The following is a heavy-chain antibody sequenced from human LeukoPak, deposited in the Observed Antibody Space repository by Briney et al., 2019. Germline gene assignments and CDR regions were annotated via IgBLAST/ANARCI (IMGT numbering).Heavy chain of an antibody. J-gene: IGHJ6*03. CDR1: GGTFSSYA. CDR3: AVRVVPAVRWSPKYYYYYYMDV. Sequence: ASVKVSCKASGGTFSSYAISWVRQAPGQGLEWMGGIIPIFGTANYAQKFQGRVTITADKSTSTAYMELSSLRSEDTAVYYCAVRVVPAVRWSPKYYYYYYMDVWGKGTTVTVSS. D-gene: IGHD2-2*01. V-gene: IGHV1-69*06. CDR2: IIPIFGTA.